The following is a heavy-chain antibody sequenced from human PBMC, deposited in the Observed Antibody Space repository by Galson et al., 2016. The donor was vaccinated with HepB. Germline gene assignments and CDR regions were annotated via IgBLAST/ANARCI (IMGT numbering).Heavy chain of an antibody. CDR1: GDSVFSNIGA. CDR3: ARDHSMAFNV. J-gene: IGHJ3*01. D-gene: IGHD3-3*02. V-gene: IGHV6-1*01. CDR2: TYFRSRWYH. Sequence: CAISGDSVFSNIGARNWIRQSPSGGLEWLGGTYFRSRWYHDYPSSMRGRVTITPDTSNNQFSLQLNSATPEDTAVYYCARDHSMAFNVWGQGTVVTVSS.